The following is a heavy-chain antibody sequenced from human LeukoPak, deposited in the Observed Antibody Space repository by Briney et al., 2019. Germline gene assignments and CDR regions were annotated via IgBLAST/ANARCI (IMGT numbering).Heavy chain of an antibody. CDR2: IWYDGSNK. CDR3: ARGGHYYDSSGYYTFGY. Sequence: GGSLRLSCAASGFTFSSYGMHWVRQAPGKGLEWVAVIWYDGSNKYYADSVKGRFTISRDNSKNTLYLQMNSLRAEDTAVYYCARGGHYYDSSGYYTFGYWGQGTLVTVSS. CDR1: GFTFSSYG. V-gene: IGHV3-33*01. J-gene: IGHJ4*02. D-gene: IGHD3-22*01.